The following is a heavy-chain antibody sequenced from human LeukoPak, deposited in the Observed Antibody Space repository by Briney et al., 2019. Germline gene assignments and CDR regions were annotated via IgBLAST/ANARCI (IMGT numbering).Heavy chain of an antibody. CDR2: ISYDGSNK. V-gene: IGHV3-30-3*01. Sequence: PGGSLRLSCAASGFTFSSYAMHWVRQAPGKGLEWVAVISYDGSNKYYADSVKGRFTISRDNSKNTLYLQMNSLRAEDTAVYYCAREYSGFDPWGQGTLVTVSS. D-gene: IGHD5-12*01. CDR1: GFTFSSYA. J-gene: IGHJ5*02. CDR3: AREYSGFDP.